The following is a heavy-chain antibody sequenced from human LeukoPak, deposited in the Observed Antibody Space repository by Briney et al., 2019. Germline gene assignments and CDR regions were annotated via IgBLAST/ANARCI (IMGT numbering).Heavy chain of an antibody. CDR2: INQDGSEK. D-gene: IGHD5-24*01. CDR3: ARERDGRFFDY. J-gene: IGHJ4*02. V-gene: IGHV3-7*01. CDR1: GFTFRNYW. Sequence: GGSLRLSCTASGFTFRNYWMSWVRQAPGKGLEWVANINQDGSEKYFVDSVKGRFTISRDNAKNSLHLQMNTLRAEDTAVYYCARERDGRFFDYWGQGTLVTVSS.